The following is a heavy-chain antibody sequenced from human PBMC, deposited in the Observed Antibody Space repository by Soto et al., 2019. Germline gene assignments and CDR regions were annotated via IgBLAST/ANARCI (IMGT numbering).Heavy chain of an antibody. CDR1: GGSISSGGYY. D-gene: IGHD3-10*01. CDR3: ARDIVGYGSGSYGYYYGMDV. Sequence: SETLSLTCTVSGGSISSGGYYWSWIRQHPGKGLGWIGYIYYSGSTYYNPSLKSRVTISVDTSKNQFSLKLSSVTAADTAVYYCARDIVGYGSGSYGYYYGMDVWGQGTTVTVSS. J-gene: IGHJ6*02. V-gene: IGHV4-31*03. CDR2: IYYSGST.